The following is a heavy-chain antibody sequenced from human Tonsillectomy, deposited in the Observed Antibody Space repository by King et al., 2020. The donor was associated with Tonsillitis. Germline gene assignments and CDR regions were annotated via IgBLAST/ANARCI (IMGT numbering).Heavy chain of an antibody. CDR3: AGNRGQLVTVDY. CDR1: GGSISSSSYY. CDR2: IYYSGST. Sequence: VQLQESGPGLVKPSETLSLTCTVSGGSISSSSYYWGWIRQPPGQGLEWIGSIYYSGSTYYNPSLKSRVTISVDTSKNQFSLKLSSVTAADTAVYYCAGNRGQLVTVDYWGQGTLVTVSS. J-gene: IGHJ4*02. V-gene: IGHV4-39*01. D-gene: IGHD6-13*01.